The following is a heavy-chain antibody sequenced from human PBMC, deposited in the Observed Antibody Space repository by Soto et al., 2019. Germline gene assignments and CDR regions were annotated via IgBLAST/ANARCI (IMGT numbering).Heavy chain of an antibody. D-gene: IGHD3-10*01. CDR3: ARVSALTGDFGELLPIYYYYGMDV. CDR2: IYYSGST. J-gene: IGHJ6*02. V-gene: IGHV4-59*01. Sequence: SETLSLTCTVSGGSISSYYWSWIRQPPGKGLEWIGYIYYSGSTNYNPSLKSRVTISVDTSKNQFSLKLSSVTAADTAVYYCARVSALTGDFGELLPIYYYYGMDVWGQGTTVTVSS. CDR1: GGSISSYY.